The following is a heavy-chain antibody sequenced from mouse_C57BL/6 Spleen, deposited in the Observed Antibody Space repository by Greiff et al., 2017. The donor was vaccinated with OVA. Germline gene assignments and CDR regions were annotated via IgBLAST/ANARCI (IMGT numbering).Heavy chain of an antibody. Sequence: VQLQESGPELVKPGASVKISCKASGYAFSSSWMNWVKQRPGKGLEWIGRIYPGDGDTNYNGKFKGKATLTADKSSSTAYMQLSSLTSEDSAVYFCARGSYYYGSRGWYFDVWGTGTTVTVSS. V-gene: IGHV1-82*01. CDR3: ARGSYYYGSRGWYFDV. CDR2: IYPGDGDT. J-gene: IGHJ1*03. D-gene: IGHD1-1*01. CDR1: GYAFSSSW.